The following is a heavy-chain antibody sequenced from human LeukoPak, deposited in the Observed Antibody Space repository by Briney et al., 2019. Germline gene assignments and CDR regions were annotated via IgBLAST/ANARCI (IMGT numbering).Heavy chain of an antibody. V-gene: IGHV4-34*01. D-gene: IGHD3-22*01. CDR1: GGSISSYY. CDR2: INHSGST. Sequence: SETLSLTCTVSGGSISSYYWSWIRQPPGKGLEWIGEINHSGSTNYNPSLKSRVTISVDTSKNQFSLKLSSVTAADTAVYYCARGRVRDYYDSSGYYYPDFDYWGQGTLVTVSS. J-gene: IGHJ4*02. CDR3: ARGRVRDYYDSSGYYYPDFDY.